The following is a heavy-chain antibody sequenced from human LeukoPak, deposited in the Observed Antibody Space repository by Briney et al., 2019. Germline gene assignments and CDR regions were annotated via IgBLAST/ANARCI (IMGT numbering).Heavy chain of an antibody. Sequence: GGSLRLSCAASGFTFSSYGMHWVRQAPGKGLEWVAFIRYDGSNKYYADSVKGRFTISRDNSKNTLYLQMNSLRAEDTAVYYCAKDDSYYDSSGYNRDAFDIWGQGTMVTVSS. J-gene: IGHJ3*02. CDR2: IRYDGSNK. CDR3: AKDDSYYDSSGYNRDAFDI. V-gene: IGHV3-30*02. D-gene: IGHD3-22*01. CDR1: GFTFSSYG.